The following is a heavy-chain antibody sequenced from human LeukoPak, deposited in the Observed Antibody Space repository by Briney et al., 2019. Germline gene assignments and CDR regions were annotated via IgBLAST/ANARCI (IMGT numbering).Heavy chain of an antibody. D-gene: IGHD3-22*01. CDR3: TRDRPNYHESNGHYYTRDGDH. J-gene: IGHJ5*02. Sequence: GGSLRLSCAASGFTFNIYAMSWVRLAPGKGLQWVSSMCGSAGVTYYADSVSGPFTISTDNSKNILYLKMNSLRDEETAIYYCTRDRPNYHESNGHYYTRDGDHWGQGTLVTVSS. CDR1: GFTFNIYA. V-gene: IGHV3-23*01. CDR2: MCGSAGVT.